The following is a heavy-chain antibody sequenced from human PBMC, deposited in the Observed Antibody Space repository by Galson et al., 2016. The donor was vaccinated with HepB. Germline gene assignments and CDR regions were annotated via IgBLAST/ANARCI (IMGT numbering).Heavy chain of an antibody. Sequence: SETLSLTCAVYDGSISDYYWTWIRQPPGKGLEWIGEINHVGNTRYIPPLKSRVTISIDTSKKQFSLKLSSVTAADTAVYYCARGAAAVFDYWGQGTLVTVSS. D-gene: IGHD6-13*01. CDR3: ARGAAAVFDY. CDR1: DGSISDYY. V-gene: IGHV4-34*01. J-gene: IGHJ4*02. CDR2: INHVGNT.